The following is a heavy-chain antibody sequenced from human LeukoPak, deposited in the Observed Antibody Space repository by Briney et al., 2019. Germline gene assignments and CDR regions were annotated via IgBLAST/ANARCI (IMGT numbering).Heavy chain of an antibody. V-gene: IGHV4-39*01. D-gene: IGHD5-18*01. CDR2: IYYSGST. CDR3: ARNRGYSYGYYYYYYGMDV. J-gene: IGHJ6*02. Sequence: PSETLSLTCTVSGGSISSSSYYWGWIRQPPGKGLEWIGSIYYSGSTYYNPSLKSRVTISFDTSKNQFSLKLSSVTAADTAVYYCARNRGYSYGYYYYYYGMDVWGQGTTVTVSS. CDR1: GGSISSSSYY.